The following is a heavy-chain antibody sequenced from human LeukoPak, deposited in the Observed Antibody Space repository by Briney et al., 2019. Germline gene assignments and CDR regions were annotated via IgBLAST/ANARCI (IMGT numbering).Heavy chain of an antibody. J-gene: IGHJ5*02. CDR2: ISGSGGST. CDR3: AKVPYGSGRSNWFDP. Sequence: GGSLRLYCAASGFTFSSYAMSWVRQAPGKGLEWDSAISGSGGSTYYADSVKGRFTISRDNSKNTLYLQMNSLRAEDTAVYYCAKVPYGSGRSNWFDPWGQGTLVTVSS. D-gene: IGHD3-10*01. CDR1: GFTFSSYA. V-gene: IGHV3-23*01.